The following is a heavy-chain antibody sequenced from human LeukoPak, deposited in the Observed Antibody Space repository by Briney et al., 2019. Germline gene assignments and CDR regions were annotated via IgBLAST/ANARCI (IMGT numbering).Heavy chain of an antibody. Sequence: GGSLRLSCAASGFTFSNYAMRWVRQAPGKGLEWVSGISGSGDSTYYADSVKGQFTISRDNAKNSLYLQMNSLRAEDTALYYCARHSRELTSVYFQHWGQGTLVTVSS. CDR1: GFTFSNYA. CDR3: ARHSRELTSVYFQH. CDR2: ISGSGDST. D-gene: IGHD1-26*01. V-gene: IGHV3-23*01. J-gene: IGHJ1*01.